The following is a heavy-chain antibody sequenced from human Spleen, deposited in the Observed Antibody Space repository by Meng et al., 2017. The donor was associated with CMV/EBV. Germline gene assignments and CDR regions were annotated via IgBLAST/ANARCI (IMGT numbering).Heavy chain of an antibody. CDR3: AKEGYGGAGWAYYHGMDV. Sequence: GESLKISCAASGFTFSSYSMNWVRQAPGKGLEWVSSISYSGGNTYYADSVKGRFTISRDNSKNTLYLRMDSLRAEDTAVYYCAKEGYGGAGWAYYHGMDVWGQGTTVTVSS. CDR1: GFTFSSYS. V-gene: IGHV3-23*01. CDR2: ISYSGGNT. D-gene: IGHD4-23*01. J-gene: IGHJ6*02.